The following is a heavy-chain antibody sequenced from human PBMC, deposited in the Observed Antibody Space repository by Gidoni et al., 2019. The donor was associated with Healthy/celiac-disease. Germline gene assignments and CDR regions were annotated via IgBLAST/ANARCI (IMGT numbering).Heavy chain of an antibody. V-gene: IGHV3-30-3*01. CDR2: ISYEGSNK. CDR3: ARDKDTAMRGSYYYGMDV. J-gene: IGHJ6*02. D-gene: IGHD5-18*01. CDR1: GLTFSSYC. Sequence: QVKLVDSPARVVQPGKSMRLSCGASGLTFSSYCRHWVRQAPGKGMAWVAVISYEGSNKYYADSVKGQFTISRDNSKNTLYLQMNSLRAEDTAVYYCARDKDTAMRGSYYYGMDVWGQGTTVTVSS.